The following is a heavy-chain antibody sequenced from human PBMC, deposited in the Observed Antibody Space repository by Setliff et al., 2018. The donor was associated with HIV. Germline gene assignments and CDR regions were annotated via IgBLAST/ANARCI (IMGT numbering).Heavy chain of an antibody. V-gene: IGHV4-38-2*02. J-gene: IGHJ4*02. Sequence: PSETLSLTCTVSGDFFSSGYYWSWIRQPPGKGLEWIGSIYHSGSTYYNPSLKSRVTISVDTSKNQFSLKLSSVTAADTAVYYCARSDYDYVWGSYRDPYYFDYWGQGTLVTVSS. CDR3: ARSDYDYVWGSYRDPYYFDY. D-gene: IGHD3-16*02. CDR2: IYHSGST. CDR1: GDFFSSGYY.